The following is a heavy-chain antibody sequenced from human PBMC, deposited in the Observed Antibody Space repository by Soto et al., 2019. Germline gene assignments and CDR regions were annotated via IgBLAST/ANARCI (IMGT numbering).Heavy chain of an antibody. CDR1: GYTFTSYA. CDR2: INAGNGNT. V-gene: IGHV1-3*01. D-gene: IGHD2-21*01. Sequence: QVQLVQSGAEVKKPGASVKVSCKASGYTFTSYAMHWVRQAPGQRLEWMGWINAGNGNTKYSQKFQGRVTITRDTSASSAYRELISLRSEDTAVYDCARVSGYSSGDFWGRGTLVTVSS. J-gene: IGHJ2*01. CDR3: ARVSGYSSGDF.